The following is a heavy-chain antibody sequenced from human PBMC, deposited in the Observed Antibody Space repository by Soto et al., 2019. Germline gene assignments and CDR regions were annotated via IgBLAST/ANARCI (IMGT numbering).Heavy chain of an antibody. J-gene: IGHJ3*02. Sequence: QVQLQESGPGLVKPSQTLSLTCTVSGGSISSGGYYWSWIRQHPGQGLEWIGYIYYSGSTYYNPSLKSRVTISVDTSKNQFSLKLSSVTAADTAVYYCAREDIVVVPAAMPGAFVIWGQGTMVTVSS. CDR2: IYYSGST. V-gene: IGHV4-31*03. CDR3: AREDIVVVPAAMPGAFVI. CDR1: GGSISSGGYY. D-gene: IGHD2-2*01.